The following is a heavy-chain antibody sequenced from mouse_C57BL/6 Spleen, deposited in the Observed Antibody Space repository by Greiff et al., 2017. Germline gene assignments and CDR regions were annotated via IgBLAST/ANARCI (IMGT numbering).Heavy chain of an antibody. CDR3: ARDYYGSSRWFAY. CDR2: IDPSDSYT. D-gene: IGHD1-1*01. V-gene: IGHV1-69*01. CDR1: GYTFTSYW. J-gene: IGHJ3*01. Sequence: VQLQQPGAELVMPGASVKLSCKASGYTFTSYWMHWVKQRPGQGLEWIGEIDPSDSYTNYNQKFKGKSTLTVDKSSSTAYMQLSSLTSEDSAVYYCARDYYGSSRWFAYGGQGTLVTVSA.